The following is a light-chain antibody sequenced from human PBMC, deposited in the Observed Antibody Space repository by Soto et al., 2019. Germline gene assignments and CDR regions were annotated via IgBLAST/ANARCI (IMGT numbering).Light chain of an antibody. J-gene: IGKJ1*01. Sequence: EIVMTQSPATLSVSPGERATLSCRASQSVSSNLAWDQQKPGQAPRLFIYGASTRATGIPVRFSGSGSGTEFTLTISSLRSEDFAVYYCQQYNNWPETFGQGTKVEIK. V-gene: IGKV3-15*01. CDR3: QQYNNWPET. CDR1: QSVSSN. CDR2: GAS.